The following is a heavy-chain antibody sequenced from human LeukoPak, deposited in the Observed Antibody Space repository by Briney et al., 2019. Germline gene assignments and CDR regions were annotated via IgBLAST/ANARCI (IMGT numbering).Heavy chain of an antibody. CDR2: IYYSGST. Sequence: SETLSLTCTVSGGSLTSYYWSWIRQPPGKGLEWIGYIYYSGSTNYNPSLKSRLSISVDTSKNQFSLRLSSVTAADTAVYYCARVSAYGDYAGTLGYWGQGTLVTVSS. CDR3: ARVSAYGDYAGTLGY. CDR1: GGSLTSYY. J-gene: IGHJ4*02. D-gene: IGHD4-17*01. V-gene: IGHV4-59*01.